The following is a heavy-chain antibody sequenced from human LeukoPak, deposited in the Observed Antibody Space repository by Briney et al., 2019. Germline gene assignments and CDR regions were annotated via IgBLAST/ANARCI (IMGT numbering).Heavy chain of an antibody. CDR2: INHSGST. Sequence: SETLSLTCTVSGGSISSSSYYWGWIRQPPGKGLEWIGEINHSGSTNYNPSLKSRVTISVDTSKNQFSLKLSSVTAADTAVYYCARGRVFLDAKGNFDYWGQGTLVTVSS. CDR1: GGSISSSSYY. J-gene: IGHJ4*02. V-gene: IGHV4-39*07. CDR3: ARGRVFLDAKGNFDY. D-gene: IGHD2-15*01.